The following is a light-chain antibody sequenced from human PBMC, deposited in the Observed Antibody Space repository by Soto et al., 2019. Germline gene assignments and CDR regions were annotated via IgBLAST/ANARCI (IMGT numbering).Light chain of an antibody. J-gene: IGKJ2*01. V-gene: IGKV1-5*03. CDR3: QQYDRFPYT. CDR1: QSINSW. CDR2: KAS. Sequence: DIQMTQSPSTLSASIGDTVIITCRASQSINSWLAWYQQKPGKAPKLLIHKASTLESGVPSRFIGSESGTEFTLTISSLQPDDLATFYCQQYDRFPYTFGQGTKLEIK.